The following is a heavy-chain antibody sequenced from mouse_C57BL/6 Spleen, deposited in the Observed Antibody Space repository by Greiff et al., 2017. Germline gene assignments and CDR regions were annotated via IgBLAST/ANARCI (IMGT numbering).Heavy chain of an antibody. CDR3: ARHIEHGAQATGFAY. J-gene: IGHJ3*01. D-gene: IGHD3-2*02. Sequence: DVHLVESGGDLVKPGGSLKLSCAASGFTFSSYGMSWVRQTPDKRLEWVATISSGGSYTYYPDSVKGRFTISRDNAKNTLYLQMSSLKSEDTAMYYCARHIEHGAQATGFAYWGQGTLVTVSA. CDR2: ISSGGSYT. V-gene: IGHV5-6*01. CDR1: GFTFSSYG.